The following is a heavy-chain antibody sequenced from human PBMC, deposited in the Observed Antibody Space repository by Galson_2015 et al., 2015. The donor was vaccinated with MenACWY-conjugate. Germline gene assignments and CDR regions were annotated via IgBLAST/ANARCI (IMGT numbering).Heavy chain of an antibody. Sequence: FLRLSRPASGLTFGRFSMYWFRQAPGEWLEWVSSISATSATIYYADSVKGRFTISKDNAKNSLYLQMNSLRAEDTAVYYCARTAGSVPPWGLGTLVTVSS. D-gene: IGHD6-13*01. CDR3: ARTAGSVPP. CDR2: ISATSATI. J-gene: IGHJ5*02. CDR1: GLTFGRFS. V-gene: IGHV3-21*01.